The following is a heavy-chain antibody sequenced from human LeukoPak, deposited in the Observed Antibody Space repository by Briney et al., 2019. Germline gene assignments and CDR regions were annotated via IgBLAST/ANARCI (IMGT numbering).Heavy chain of an antibody. V-gene: IGHV3-30*04. Sequence: RGSLRLSCAASGFTFSSYAMSWVRQAPGKGLEWVAVISYDGSNKYYADSVKGRFTISRDNSKNTLYLQMNSLRAEDTAVYYCARGRGLASDYWGQGTLVTVSS. CDR3: ARGRGLASDY. J-gene: IGHJ4*02. CDR1: GFTFSSYA. CDR2: ISYDGSNK.